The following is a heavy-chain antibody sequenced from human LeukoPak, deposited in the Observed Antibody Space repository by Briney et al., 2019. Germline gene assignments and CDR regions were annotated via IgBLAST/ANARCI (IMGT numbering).Heavy chain of an antibody. V-gene: IGHV4-59*08. Sequence: PSETLSLTCTVSGGSISSYYWSWIRQPPGKGLERIGYIYYSGSTNYNPSLKSRVTISVDTSKNQFSLKLSSVTAADTAVYYCARLTGDGMDVWGQGTTVTVSS. J-gene: IGHJ6*02. CDR2: IYYSGST. CDR3: ARLTGDGMDV. CDR1: GGSISSYY.